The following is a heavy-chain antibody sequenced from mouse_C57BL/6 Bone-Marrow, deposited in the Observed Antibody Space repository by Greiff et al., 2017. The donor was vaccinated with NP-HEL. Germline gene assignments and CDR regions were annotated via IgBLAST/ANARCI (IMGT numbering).Heavy chain of an antibody. CDR3: AFDGGWLPHLDY. D-gene: IGHD2-3*01. Sequence: QVQLKQSGAELARPGASVKLSCKASGYTFTSYGISWVKQRTGQGLEWIGEIYPRSGNTYYNEKFKGKATLTADKSSSTAYMELRSLTSEDSAVYFCAFDGGWLPHLDYWGQGTTLTVSS. V-gene: IGHV1-81*01. CDR2: IYPRSGNT. CDR1: GYTFTSYG. J-gene: IGHJ2*01.